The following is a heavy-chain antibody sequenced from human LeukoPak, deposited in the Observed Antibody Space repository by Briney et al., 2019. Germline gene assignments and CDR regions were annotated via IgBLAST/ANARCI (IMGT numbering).Heavy chain of an antibody. V-gene: IGHV1-69*06. CDR1: GGTFSSYA. Sequence: SVKVSCKASGGTFSSYAISWVRQAPGQGLEWMGGIIPIFGTANYAQKFQGRVTITADKSTSTAYMELSRLRSDDTAVYYCARGSVYCSSTSCSTFDYWGQGTLVTVSS. CDR3: ARGSVYCSSTSCSTFDY. D-gene: IGHD2-2*02. CDR2: IIPIFGTA. J-gene: IGHJ4*02.